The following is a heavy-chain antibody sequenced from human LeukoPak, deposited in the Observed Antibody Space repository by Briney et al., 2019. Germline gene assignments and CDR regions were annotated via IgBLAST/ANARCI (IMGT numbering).Heavy chain of an antibody. D-gene: IGHD3-22*01. Sequence: SVKVSCKASGGTFSSYAISWVRQAPGQGLEWMGGIIPIFGTANYAQKFQGRVTITADESTSTAYMELSSLRSEDTAVYYCAREPPLGSIGYYDSSGYSAPEGPWGQGTLVTVSS. CDR3: AREPPLGSIGYYDSSGYSAPEGP. J-gene: IGHJ5*02. CDR1: GGTFSSYA. V-gene: IGHV1-69*13. CDR2: IIPIFGTA.